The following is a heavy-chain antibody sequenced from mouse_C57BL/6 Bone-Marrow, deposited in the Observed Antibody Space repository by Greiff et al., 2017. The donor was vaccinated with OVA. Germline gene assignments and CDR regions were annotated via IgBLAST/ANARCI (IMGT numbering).Heavy chain of an antibody. CDR3: ARRGYYGSSYWYVDV. CDR1: GFSLSTSGMG. V-gene: IGHV8-12*01. Sequence: QVTLKESGPGILQSSQTLSLTCSFSGFSLSTSGMGVSWIRQPSGKGLEWLAHIYWDDDKRYNPSLKSRLPISKDTSRNQVFLKITSVDTADTATYYCARRGYYGSSYWYVDVWGTGTTVTVSS. D-gene: IGHD1-1*01. J-gene: IGHJ1*03. CDR2: IYWDDDK.